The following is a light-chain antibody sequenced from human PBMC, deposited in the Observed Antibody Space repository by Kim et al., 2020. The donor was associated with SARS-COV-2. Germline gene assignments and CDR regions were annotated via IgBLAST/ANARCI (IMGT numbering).Light chain of an antibody. V-gene: IGLV3-1*01. Sequence: SYELTQPPSVSVSPGQTASITCSGDKLGDKYACWYQQKSGQSPVLVIYQDSKRPSGIPERFSGSNSGNTATLTISGTQAMDEADYYCQAWDSSTADVVFGGGTQLTVL. CDR1: KLGDKY. J-gene: IGLJ2*01. CDR3: QAWDSSTADVV. CDR2: QDS.